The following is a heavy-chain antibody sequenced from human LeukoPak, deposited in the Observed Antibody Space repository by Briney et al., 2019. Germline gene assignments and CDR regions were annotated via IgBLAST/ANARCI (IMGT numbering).Heavy chain of an antibody. CDR1: GFTFRSYW. J-gene: IGHJ4*02. Sequence: GSLRLSCAASGFTFRSYWMSWVRQAPGKGLEWVANINQEGSEKYYVDSVKGRFTISRDNAKNSVYLQMNSLRAEDTAVYYCAANGGPFDFWGQGTLVTVSS. CDR3: AANGGPFDF. V-gene: IGHV3-7*05. CDR2: INQEGSEK. D-gene: IGHD4-23*01.